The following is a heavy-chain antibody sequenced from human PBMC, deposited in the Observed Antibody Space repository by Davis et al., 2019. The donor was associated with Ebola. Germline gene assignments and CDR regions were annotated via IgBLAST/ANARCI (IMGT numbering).Heavy chain of an antibody. D-gene: IGHD3-3*01. CDR3: ATMSGYIGDWFDP. V-gene: IGHV3-23*01. J-gene: IGHJ5*02. CDR2: ISGSGGST. Sequence: SCKASGGTFSSYAMSWVRQAPGKGLEWVSAISGSGGSTYYADSVKGRFTISRDNSKNTLYLQMNSLRAEDTAVYYCATMSGYIGDWFDPWGQGTLVTVSS. CDR1: GGTFSSYA.